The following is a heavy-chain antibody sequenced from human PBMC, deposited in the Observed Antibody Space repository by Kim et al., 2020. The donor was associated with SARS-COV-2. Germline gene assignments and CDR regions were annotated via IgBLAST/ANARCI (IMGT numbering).Heavy chain of an antibody. J-gene: IGHJ3*02. CDR3: VRDGYSGYDRAFDI. V-gene: IGHV3-7*03. CDR2: LSEDGSKQ. D-gene: IGHD5-12*01. CDR1: GFIFNRDR. Sequence: GGSLRLSCAASGFIFNRDRMSWVRQAPGRGLEWVAHLSEDGSKQYYVGSVKGRFTISRDNAKNSVYLQMNSLRDEVTAVYYCVRDGYSGYDRAFDIWGQG.